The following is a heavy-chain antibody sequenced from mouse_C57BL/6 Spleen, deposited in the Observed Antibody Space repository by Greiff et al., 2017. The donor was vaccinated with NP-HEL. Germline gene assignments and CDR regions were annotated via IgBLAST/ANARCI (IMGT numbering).Heavy chain of an antibody. CDR1: GYTFTSYW. CDR3: ARGGFITTVVEYFDV. J-gene: IGHJ1*03. CDR2: INPSNGGT. Sequence: VQLQQSGTELVKPGASVKLSCKASGYTFTSYWMHWVKQRPGQGLEWIGNINPSNGGTNYNEKFKSKATLTVDKSSSTAYMQLSSLTSEDSAVYYCARGGFITTVVEYFDVWGTGTTVTVSS. D-gene: IGHD1-1*01. V-gene: IGHV1-53*01.